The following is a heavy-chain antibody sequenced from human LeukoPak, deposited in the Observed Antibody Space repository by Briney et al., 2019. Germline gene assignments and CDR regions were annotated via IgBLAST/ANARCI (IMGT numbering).Heavy chain of an antibody. CDR3: AKDSAALVTPESYYFDY. J-gene: IGHJ4*02. CDR1: GFTFSSYG. D-gene: IGHD4-23*01. Sequence: GGSLRLSCAASGFTFSSYGMHWVRQAPGKGLEWVAVISYDGSNKYYADSVKGRFTISRDNSKNTLYLQMNSLRAEDTAVYYCAKDSAALVTPESYYFDYWGQGTLVTVSS. CDR2: ISYDGSNK. V-gene: IGHV3-30*18.